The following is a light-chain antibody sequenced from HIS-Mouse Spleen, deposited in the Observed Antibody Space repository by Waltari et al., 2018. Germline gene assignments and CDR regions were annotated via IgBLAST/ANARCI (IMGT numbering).Light chain of an antibody. CDR3: CSYAGSSTWV. Sequence: QSALTQPASVSGSPGQSLPISCTGTSSDVGSYNLVSWYQQHPGKAPKLMIYEGSKRPSGVSNRFSGSKSGNTASLTISGLQAEDEADYYCCSYAGSSTWVFGGGTKLTVL. CDR1: SSDVGSYNL. J-gene: IGLJ3*02. V-gene: IGLV2-23*01. CDR2: EGS.